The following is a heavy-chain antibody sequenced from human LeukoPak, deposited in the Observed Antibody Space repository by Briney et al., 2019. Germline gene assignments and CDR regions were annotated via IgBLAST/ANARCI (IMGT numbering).Heavy chain of an antibody. CDR1: GFTFSSYW. CDR3: ASGGPGFGELLGY. CDR2: ISSSSSYI. D-gene: IGHD3-10*01. V-gene: IGHV3-21*01. J-gene: IGHJ4*02. Sequence: PGGSLRLSCAASGFTFSSYWMSWVRQAPGKGLEWVSSISSSSSYIYYADSVKGRFTISRDNAKNSLYLQMNSLRAEDTAVYYCASGGPGFGELLGYWGQGTLVTVSS.